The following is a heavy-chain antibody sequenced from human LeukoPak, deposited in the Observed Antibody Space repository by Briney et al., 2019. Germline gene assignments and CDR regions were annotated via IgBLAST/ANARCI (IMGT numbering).Heavy chain of an antibody. J-gene: IGHJ4*02. CDR3: AVRFGQFNYFDY. CDR2: IWEDGGIS. D-gene: IGHD3-10*01. V-gene: IGHV3-33*01. Sequence: PGGPLRLSCAASGLTFSNYGMHWVRQAPGKGLEWVAVIWEDGGISHYADSVKGRFTISRDNSKNTLYLKMNSLRAEDTAVYYCAVRFGQFNYFDYWGQGTLVTVSS. CDR1: GLTFSNYG.